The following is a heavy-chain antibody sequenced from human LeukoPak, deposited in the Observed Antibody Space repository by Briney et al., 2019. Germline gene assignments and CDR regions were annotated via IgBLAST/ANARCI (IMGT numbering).Heavy chain of an antibody. D-gene: IGHD3-3*01. V-gene: IGHV4-38-2*01. CDR3: ERQISDFWSGYPNFDY. Sequence: SETLSLTCAVSGYSISSGYYWGWIRQPPGKGLEWIGSIYHSGSTYYNPSLKSRVTISVDTSKNQFSLKLSSVTAADTAVYYCERQISDFWSGYPNFDYWGQGTLVTVSS. CDR1: GYSISSGYY. J-gene: IGHJ4*02. CDR2: IYHSGST.